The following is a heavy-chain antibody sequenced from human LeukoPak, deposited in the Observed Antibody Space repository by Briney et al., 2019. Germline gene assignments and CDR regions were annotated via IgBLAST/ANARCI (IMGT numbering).Heavy chain of an antibody. V-gene: IGHV1-2*04. CDR2: INPNSGGT. CDR1: GYTFTGYY. CDR3: ARAMVRGVIISWFDP. Sequence: SVKVSCKASGYTFTGYYMHWVRQAPGQGLEWMGWINPNSGGTNYAQKFQGWVTMTRDTSISTAYMELSRLRSDDTAVYYCARAMVRGVIISWFDPWGQGTLVTVSS. D-gene: IGHD3-10*01. J-gene: IGHJ5*02.